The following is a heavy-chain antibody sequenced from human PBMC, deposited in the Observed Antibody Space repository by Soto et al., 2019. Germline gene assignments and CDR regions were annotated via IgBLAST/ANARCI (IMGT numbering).Heavy chain of an antibody. J-gene: IGHJ4*02. CDR1: GYTFTGYY. CDR2: INPNSGGT. CDR3: ARSEAYYYDSSGYYPLDY. Sequence: ASVKVSCKASGYTFTGYYMHWVRQAPGQGLEWMGWINPNSGGTNYAQKFQGWVTMTRDTSISTAYMELSRLRSDDTAVYYCARSEAYYYDSSGYYPLDYWGQGTLVTVLL. V-gene: IGHV1-2*04. D-gene: IGHD3-22*01.